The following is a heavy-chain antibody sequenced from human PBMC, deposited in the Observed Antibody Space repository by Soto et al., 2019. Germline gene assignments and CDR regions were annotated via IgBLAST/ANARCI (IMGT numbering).Heavy chain of an antibody. Sequence: RASVKVSCKASGYTLTKFYIHWVRQAPGQGLEWMGMINPNGATTTYAQKFVGRVSMTRDTSTGTVYMELSSLRSEDTALYYCARDQPDLSTHDFWSGYYDYGMDVWGQGTTVTVSS. V-gene: IGHV1-46*01. CDR1: GYTLTKFY. D-gene: IGHD3-3*01. CDR3: ARDQPDLSTHDFWSGYYDYGMDV. CDR2: INPNGATT. J-gene: IGHJ6*02.